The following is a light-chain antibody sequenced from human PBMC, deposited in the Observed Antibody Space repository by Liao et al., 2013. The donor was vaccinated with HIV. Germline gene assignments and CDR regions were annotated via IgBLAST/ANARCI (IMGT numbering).Light chain of an antibody. CDR3: QVWDSSSDHPV. J-gene: IGLJ3*02. CDR2: QDS. CDR1: KLGDKY. Sequence: SYELTQPPSVSVSPGQTASITCSGDKLGDKYASWYQQKPGQSPVLVIYQDSKRPSGIPERFSGSNSGNTATLTISRVEAGDEADYYCQVWDSSSDHPVFGGGTKVTVL. V-gene: IGLV3-1*01.